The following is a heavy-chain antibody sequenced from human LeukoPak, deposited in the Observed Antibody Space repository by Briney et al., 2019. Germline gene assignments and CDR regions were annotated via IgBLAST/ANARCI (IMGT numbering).Heavy chain of an antibody. Sequence: ASVEVSCKASGGTFSSYAISWVRQAPGQGLEWMGGIIPIFGTANYAQKFQGRVTITTDESTSTAYMELSSLRSEDTAVYYCAREGYYTGGGAFDIWGQGTMVTVSS. CDR3: AREGYYTGGGAFDI. CDR1: GGTFSSYA. D-gene: IGHD3-3*01. J-gene: IGHJ3*02. V-gene: IGHV1-69*05. CDR2: IIPIFGTA.